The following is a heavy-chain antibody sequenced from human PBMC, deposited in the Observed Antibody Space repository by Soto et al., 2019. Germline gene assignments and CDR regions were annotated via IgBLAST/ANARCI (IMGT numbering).Heavy chain of an antibody. CDR1: CLSISSGCYS. V-gene: IGHV4-30-2*01. D-gene: IGHD4-17*01. CDR2: IYHSGST. Sequence: PSETLSLTCAFYCLSISSGCYSLSWIRQPPGKGLEWIGYIYHSGSTYYNPSLKSRVTISVDRSKNQFSLKLSSVTAADTAVYYCASDYYGGNSFEYWGQGTLVTVSS. J-gene: IGHJ4*02. CDR3: ASDYYGGNSFEY.